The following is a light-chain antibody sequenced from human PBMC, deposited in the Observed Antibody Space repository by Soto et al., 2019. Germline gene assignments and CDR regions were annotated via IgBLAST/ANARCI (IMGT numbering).Light chain of an antibody. V-gene: IGKV1-9*01. CDR1: QGISSF. Sequence: STSTLSASVGDRVTITCRASQGISSFLAWYQQQPGKAPKLLIYAASSLQSGVPSRFSGSGFGTDFTLTITSLQPEDFATYYCQQVESYPSTFGGGTEVDIK. CDR2: AAS. CDR3: QQVESYPST. J-gene: IGKJ4*01.